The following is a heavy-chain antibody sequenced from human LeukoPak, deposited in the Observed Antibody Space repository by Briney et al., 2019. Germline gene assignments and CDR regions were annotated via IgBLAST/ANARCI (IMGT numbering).Heavy chain of an antibody. V-gene: IGHV3-23*01. Sequence: PGGSLRLSCAASGFTFSSYGMHWVRQAPGKGLEWVSAISGSGGSTYYADSVKGRFTISRDNSKNTLYLQMNTLRAEDTAVYYCAKDLATHYDILTAYYTFDYWGQGTLVTVSS. CDR2: ISGSGGST. J-gene: IGHJ4*02. CDR1: GFTFSSYG. CDR3: AKDLATHYDILTAYYTFDY. D-gene: IGHD3-9*01.